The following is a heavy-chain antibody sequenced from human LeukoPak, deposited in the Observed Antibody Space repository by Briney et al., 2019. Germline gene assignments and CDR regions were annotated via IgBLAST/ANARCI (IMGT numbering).Heavy chain of an antibody. Sequence: GRSLRLSCAASGFTFDDYAMHWVRQAPGKGLEWVSGISWNSGSIGYADSVKGRFTISRDNAKNSLYLQMNSLRAEDTALYYCAKSPSVVTAITAGDYFDYWGQGTLVTISS. D-gene: IGHD2-21*02. CDR1: GFTFDDYA. CDR2: ISWNSGSI. V-gene: IGHV3-9*01. CDR3: AKSPSVVTAITAGDYFDY. J-gene: IGHJ4*02.